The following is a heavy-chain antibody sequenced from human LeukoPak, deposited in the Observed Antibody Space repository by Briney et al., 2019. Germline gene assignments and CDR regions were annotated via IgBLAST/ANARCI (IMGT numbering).Heavy chain of an antibody. D-gene: IGHD6-13*01. CDR1: GFTLSNYW. CDR3: ASGRQLGY. V-gene: IGHV3-7*01. Sequence: GGSLRFSCAASGFTLSNYWMIWVRQGPGNGLEWVANIKEDGSEKYYVDSVKGRFTIFRDNARNSLYLQMNSLRAEDTAVYYCASGRQLGYWGQGTLVTVSS. CDR2: IKEDGSEK. J-gene: IGHJ4*02.